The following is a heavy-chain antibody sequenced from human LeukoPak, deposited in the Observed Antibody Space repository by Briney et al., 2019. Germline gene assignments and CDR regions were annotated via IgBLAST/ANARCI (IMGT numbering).Heavy chain of an antibody. D-gene: IGHD2-15*01. J-gene: IGHJ6*03. V-gene: IGHV3-23*01. CDR3: AKGPRGSCSGGSCYYYYYYMDV. CDR2: ISGSGGST. Sequence: GGSLRLSCAASGFTFSSYAMSWVRQAPGKGLEWVSAISGSGGSTYYADSVKGQFTISRDNSKNTLYLQMNSLRAEDTAVYYCAKGPRGSCSGGSCYYYYYYMDVWGKGTTVTVSS. CDR1: GFTFSSYA.